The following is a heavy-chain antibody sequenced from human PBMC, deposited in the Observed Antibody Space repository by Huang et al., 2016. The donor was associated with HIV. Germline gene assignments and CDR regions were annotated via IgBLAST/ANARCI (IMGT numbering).Heavy chain of an antibody. Sequence: QLQLQESGPGLVKPSETLSLTCTVSGGSISSSSYYWGWIRQPPGRGLGCIGIIYYSGKTYYTPALKSRVSISVDTANNAFARGLSSVTASDTAVYSCARHDIDCSDGSCSGFDYWGQGSLVTVSS. J-gene: IGHJ4*02. CDR3: ARHDIDCSDGSCSGFDY. CDR2: IYYSGKT. D-gene: IGHD2-15*01. V-gene: IGHV4-39*01. CDR1: GGSISSSSYY.